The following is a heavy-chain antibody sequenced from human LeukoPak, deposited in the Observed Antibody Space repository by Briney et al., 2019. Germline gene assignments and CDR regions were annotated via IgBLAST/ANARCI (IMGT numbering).Heavy chain of an antibody. CDR2: MSHSGST. CDR3: LLVVVVATTPVDY. Sequence: PSETLSLTCAVYGGSFSGYYWSWIRQPPGKGLEWIGEMSHSGSTKYNPSLKSRVTISVDASKNQFSLRLTSVTAADTAVYYCLLVVVVATTPVDYWGQGALVTVSS. D-gene: IGHD2-15*01. V-gene: IGHV4-34*01. CDR1: GGSFSGYY. J-gene: IGHJ4*02.